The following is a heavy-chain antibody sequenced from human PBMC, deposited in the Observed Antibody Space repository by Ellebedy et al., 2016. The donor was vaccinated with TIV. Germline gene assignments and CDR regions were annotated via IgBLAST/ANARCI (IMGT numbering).Heavy chain of an antibody. CDR1: GFTFRNFA. CDR2: ISSSGVST. D-gene: IGHD3-22*01. Sequence: GGSLRLSCAASGFTFRNFAMTWVRQAPGKGLEWVSSISSSGVSTDYADSVRGRVTISRDNSKNTLYLQMNSLRADDSAVYYCAKLDSSGYYCGRFDYWGQGTLVTVSS. CDR3: AKLDSSGYYCGRFDY. J-gene: IGHJ4*02. V-gene: IGHV3-23*01.